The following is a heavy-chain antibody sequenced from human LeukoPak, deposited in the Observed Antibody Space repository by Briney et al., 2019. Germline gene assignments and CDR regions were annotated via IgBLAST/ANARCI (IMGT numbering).Heavy chain of an antibody. CDR1: GYTFTSYD. V-gene: IGHV1-8*01. J-gene: IGHJ5*02. D-gene: IGHD2-15*01. CDR2: MNPNSGNT. CDR3: ARGKGYCSGGSCSTGYNWFDP. Sequence: ASVKVSCKASGYTFTSYDINWVRQATGQGLEWMGWMNPNSGNTGYTQKFQDRVTMTRNTSISTAYMELSSLRSEDTAVYYCARGKGYCSGGSCSTGYNWFDPWGQGTLVTVSS.